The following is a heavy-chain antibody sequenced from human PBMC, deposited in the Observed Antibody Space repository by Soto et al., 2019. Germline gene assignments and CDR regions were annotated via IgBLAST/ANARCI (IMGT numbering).Heavy chain of an antibody. CDR1: GYTFTSTY. V-gene: IGHV1-46*01. J-gene: IGHJ4*02. Sequence: ASVKVSCKASGYTFTSTYMHWVRQAPGQGLEWMGVINPSGGSTTYAQKFQGRVTMTRDTSTSTVYMDLSSLRSEDSAVYYCARSPYSSGYYYAIDYWGQGTQVTVSS. CDR3: ARSPYSSGYYYAIDY. D-gene: IGHD3-22*01. CDR2: INPSGGST.